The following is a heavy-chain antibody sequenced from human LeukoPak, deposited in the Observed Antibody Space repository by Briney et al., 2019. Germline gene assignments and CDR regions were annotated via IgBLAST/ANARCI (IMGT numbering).Heavy chain of an antibody. CDR2: IYSGGST. J-gene: IGHJ6*02. V-gene: IGHV3-53*01. CDR1: GFTVSSNY. Sequence: PGGSLRLSCAASGFTVSSNYMSWVRQAAGKGLEWVSVIYSGGSTHYADSVKGRFTISRDNSKDTLYLQMNSLRAEDTAVYYCTRSMNYNYGMDVWGQGTTVTVSS. CDR3: TRSMNYNYGMDV. D-gene: IGHD1-7*01.